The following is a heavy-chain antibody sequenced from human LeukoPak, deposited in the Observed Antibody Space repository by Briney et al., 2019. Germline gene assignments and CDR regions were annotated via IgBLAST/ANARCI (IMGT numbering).Heavy chain of an antibody. CDR3: ARQGGYSSSSEFDY. J-gene: IGHJ4*02. D-gene: IGHD6-6*01. V-gene: IGHV4-38-2*01. CDR1: GYSISSGYY. Sequence: PSETLSLTCAVSGYSISSGYYWGWIRQPPGKGLEWIGSIYHSGSTYYNPSLKSRVTISVDTSKNQFSLKLSPVTAADTAVYYCARQGGYSSSSEFDYWGQGTLVTVSS. CDR2: IYHSGST.